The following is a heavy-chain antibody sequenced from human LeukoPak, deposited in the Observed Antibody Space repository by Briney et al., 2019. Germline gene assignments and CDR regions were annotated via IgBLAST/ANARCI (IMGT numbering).Heavy chain of an antibody. Sequence: SGGSLRLSCAASGFTFSGSAVHWVRQASGKGLEWVGRIRSKANSYATAYAASVKGRFTISRDDSKNTAYLQMNSLKTEDTAVYYCTSSIYYYDGRRAAFDIWGQGTIVTVSS. J-gene: IGHJ3*02. V-gene: IGHV3-73*01. CDR1: GFTFSGSA. CDR2: IRSKANSYAT. D-gene: IGHD3-22*01. CDR3: TSSIYYYDGRRAAFDI.